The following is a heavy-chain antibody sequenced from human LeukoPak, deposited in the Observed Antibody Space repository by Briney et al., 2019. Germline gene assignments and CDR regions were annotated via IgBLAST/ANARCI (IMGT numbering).Heavy chain of an antibody. CDR1: GYSISSAYY. V-gene: IGHV4-38-2*01. J-gene: IGHJ5*02. CDR2: ISHSGTT. Sequence: PSETLSLTCAVSGYSISSAYYWGWIRQPPGEGLEWIGTISHSGTTYFNPSLKSRVTIFLDTSKNQFSLKLTSVTAADTAVYYCARFGSTSGRGFDPWGQGTLVTVSS. CDR3: ARFGSTSGRGFDP. D-gene: IGHD2-2*01.